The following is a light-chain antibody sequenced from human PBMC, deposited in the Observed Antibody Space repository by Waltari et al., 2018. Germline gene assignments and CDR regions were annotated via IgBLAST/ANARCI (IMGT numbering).Light chain of an antibody. CDR2: HAS. Sequence: EIVLTQSPGTLSLSPGERATLSCRASQSIRKYLAWYQQKPGQAPRLLIYHASTRATGIPDRFSGSGSGTDFSLTISRLEPEDFAVYYCQQYGSLPVTFGQGTKVEIK. J-gene: IGKJ1*01. CDR3: QQYGSLPVT. CDR1: QSIRKY. V-gene: IGKV3-20*01.